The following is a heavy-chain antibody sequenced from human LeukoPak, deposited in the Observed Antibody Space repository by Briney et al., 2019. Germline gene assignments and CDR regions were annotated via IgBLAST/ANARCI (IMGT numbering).Heavy chain of an antibody. J-gene: IGHJ4*02. Sequence: SETLSLTCAVYGGSFSGYYWSWIRQPPGKGLEWIGEINHSGSTNYNPSLKSRVTISVDTSKNQFSLKLSSVTDADTAVYYCARGITHPYYFDYWGQGTLVTVSS. D-gene: IGHD1-20*01. CDR3: ARGITHPYYFDY. V-gene: IGHV4-34*01. CDR2: INHSGST. CDR1: GGSFSGYY.